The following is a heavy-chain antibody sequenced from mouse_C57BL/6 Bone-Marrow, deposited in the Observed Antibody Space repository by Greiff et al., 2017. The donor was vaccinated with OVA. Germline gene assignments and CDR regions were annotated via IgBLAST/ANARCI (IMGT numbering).Heavy chain of an antibody. Sequence: QVQLQQPGPELVKPGASVKLSCKASGYTFTSYWMHWVKQRPGQGLEWIGNINPSNGGTNYNEKFKSKATLTVDKSSSTAYMQLSSLTSEDSAVYYCARDSRWLLHYFDYWGQGTTLTVSS. J-gene: IGHJ2*01. V-gene: IGHV1-53*01. CDR2: INPSNGGT. CDR1: GYTFTSYW. D-gene: IGHD2-3*01. CDR3: ARDSRWLLHYFDY.